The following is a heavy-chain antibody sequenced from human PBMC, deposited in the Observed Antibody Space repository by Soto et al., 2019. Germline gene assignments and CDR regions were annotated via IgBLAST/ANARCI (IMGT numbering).Heavy chain of an antibody. D-gene: IGHD3-10*01. CDR3: ARSLYYYGQDDY. V-gene: IGHV3-21*01. Sequence: EVQLVESGGGLVKPGGSLGLSCAASGFTFSSYSMNWVRQAPGKGLEWVSSISSSSSYIYYADSVKGRFTISRDNAKNSLYLQMNSLRAEDTAVYYCARSLYYYGQDDYWGQGTLVTVSS. J-gene: IGHJ4*02. CDR1: GFTFSSYS. CDR2: ISSSSSYI.